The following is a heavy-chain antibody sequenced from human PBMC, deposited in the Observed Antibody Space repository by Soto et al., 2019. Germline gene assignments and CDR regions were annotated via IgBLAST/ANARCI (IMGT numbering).Heavy chain of an antibody. J-gene: IGHJ4*02. CDR2: ISGSGGST. CDR3: AKETPITIFGVVSYVDY. V-gene: IGHV3-23*01. Sequence: EVQLLESGGGLVQPGGSLRLSCAASGFTFSSYAMSWVHQAPGKGLEWVSAISGSGGSTYYADSVKGRFTISRDNSKNTLYLQMNSLRAEDTAVYYCAKETPITIFGVVSYVDYWGQGTLVTVSS. D-gene: IGHD3-3*01. CDR1: GFTFSSYA.